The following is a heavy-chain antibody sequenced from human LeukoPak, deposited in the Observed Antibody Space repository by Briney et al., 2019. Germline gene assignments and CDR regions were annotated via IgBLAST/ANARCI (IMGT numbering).Heavy chain of an antibody. V-gene: IGHV1-69*13. CDR2: IIPMFGTE. D-gene: IGHD5-12*01. CDR1: GGTFSSYV. J-gene: IGHJ6*03. CDR3: ARGARGYPPGYYMDV. Sequence: SVKVSCKASGGTFSSYVISWVRQAPGQGLEWMGGIIPMFGTENYAQKFQGRVTISADESTSTVFMELSSLRSEDTAVYYCARGARGYPPGYYMDVWGKGTTVTVS.